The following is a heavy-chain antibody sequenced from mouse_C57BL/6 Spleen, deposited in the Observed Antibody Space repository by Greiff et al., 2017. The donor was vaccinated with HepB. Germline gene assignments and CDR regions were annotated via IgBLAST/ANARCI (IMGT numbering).Heavy chain of an antibody. Sequence: EVKVEESGGGLVQPGGSMKLSCAASGFTFSDAWMDWVRQSPEKGLEWVAEIRNKANNHATYYAESVKGRFTISRDDSKSSDYLQMNSLRAEDTGIYYCTVVGLRRELAYWGQGTLVTVSA. V-gene: IGHV6-6*01. CDR1: GFTFSDAW. D-gene: IGHD2-4*01. J-gene: IGHJ3*01. CDR3: TVVGLRRELAY. CDR2: IRNKANNHAT.